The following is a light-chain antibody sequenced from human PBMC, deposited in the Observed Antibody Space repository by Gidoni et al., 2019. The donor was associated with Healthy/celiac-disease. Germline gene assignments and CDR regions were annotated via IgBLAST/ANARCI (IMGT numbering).Light chain of an antibody. V-gene: IGLV2-14*01. CDR3: SSYTSSSTLV. CDR2: DVS. CDR1: SSDLGGYNF. Sequence: QSALTQPASVSGPPGQSITISCTDTSSDLGGYNFVSWYQQHPGKAPNLLIYDVSNRTSGVSNRLAGFKSGDTASLTISGLQAEDEADYYCSSYTSSSTLVFGTWTKVTVL. J-gene: IGLJ1*01.